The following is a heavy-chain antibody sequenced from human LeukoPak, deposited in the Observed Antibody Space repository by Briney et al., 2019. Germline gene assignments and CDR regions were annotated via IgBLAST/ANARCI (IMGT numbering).Heavy chain of an antibody. CDR3: ARQGYDILTGYIDAFDI. Sequence: PSETLSLTCTVSGGSISSYYWSWIRQPPGKGLEWIGYISYSGSTNYNPSLKSRVTISIDTSKNQFSLKLRSVTAADTAIYYCARQGYDILTGYIDAFDIWRQGTMVTVSS. J-gene: IGHJ3*02. D-gene: IGHD3-9*01. CDR2: ISYSGST. V-gene: IGHV4-59*08. CDR1: GGSISSYY.